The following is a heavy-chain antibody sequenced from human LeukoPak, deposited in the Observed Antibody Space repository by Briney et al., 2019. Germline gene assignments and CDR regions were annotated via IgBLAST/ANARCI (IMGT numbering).Heavy chain of an antibody. CDR2: IYPGDSDT. D-gene: IGHD3-22*01. Sequence: HGESLKISCKGSGYSFTSYWIGWVRQMPGKGLEWMGIIYPGDSDTRYSPSFQGQVTISADKSISTAYLQWSSLKASDTAMYYCARLVVTTPYYYYYGMDVWGQGTTVTVSS. CDR3: ARLVVTTPYYYYYGMDV. CDR1: GYSFTSYW. V-gene: IGHV5-51*01. J-gene: IGHJ6*02.